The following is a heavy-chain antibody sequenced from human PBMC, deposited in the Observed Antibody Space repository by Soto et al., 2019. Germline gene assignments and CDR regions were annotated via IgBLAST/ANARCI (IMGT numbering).Heavy chain of an antibody. CDR3: ARDKGYDFWSGPNYYYYYGMDV. D-gene: IGHD3-3*01. V-gene: IGHV4-31*03. J-gene: IGHJ6*02. CDR1: GGSISSGGYY. CDR2: IYYSGST. Sequence: TLSLTCTVSGGSISSGGYYGSWIRQHPGKGLEWIGYIYYSGSTYYNPSLKSRVTISVDTSKNQFSLKLSSVTAADTAVYYCARDKGYDFWSGPNYYYYYGMDVWGQGTTVTVSS.